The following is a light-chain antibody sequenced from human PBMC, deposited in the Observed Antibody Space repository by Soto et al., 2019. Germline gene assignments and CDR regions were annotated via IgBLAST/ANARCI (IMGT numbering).Light chain of an antibody. CDR2: GNS. CDR1: SSNIGAGFD. Sequence: QSVLTQPPSVYGAPGERVTISCTGSSSNIGAGFDVHWYQHLPGTAPKLLIYGNSNRPSGVPDRFSGSKSGTSASLAITGLQAEDEADYYCQSYDSSLGGSYVFGTGTKVTVL. CDR3: QSYDSSLGGSYV. J-gene: IGLJ1*01. V-gene: IGLV1-40*01.